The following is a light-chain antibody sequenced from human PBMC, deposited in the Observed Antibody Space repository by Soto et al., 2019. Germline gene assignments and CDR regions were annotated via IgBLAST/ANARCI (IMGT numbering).Light chain of an antibody. CDR3: QQYTNWPPNT. Sequence: EVVMTQSPATLSVSPGERATLSCRASESVSSNLAWYQQRPGQAPRLVIYGASTRATGVPARFSGRGSGTEFTLTISSLQSEDFAVYYCQQYTNWPPNTFGQGTRLEIK. CDR1: ESVSSN. J-gene: IGKJ5*01. V-gene: IGKV3-15*01. CDR2: GAS.